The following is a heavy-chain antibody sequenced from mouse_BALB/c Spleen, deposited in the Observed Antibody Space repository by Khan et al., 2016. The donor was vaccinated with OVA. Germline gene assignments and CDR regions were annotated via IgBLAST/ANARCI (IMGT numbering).Heavy chain of an antibody. CDR3: ASHLTGSFAY. V-gene: IGHV5-6*01. J-gene: IGHJ3*01. CDR1: GFTFSTYG. CDR2: INSDGDYT. D-gene: IGHD4-1*01. Sequence: EVQGVESGGDLVKPGGSLRLSCAASGFTFSTYGMSWVRQPPDKRLEWVATINSDGDYTYYPDTVKGRFTISRNNAENTLYLQMGSLQSEDTAIYYCASHLTGSFAYWGQGTLVTVSA.